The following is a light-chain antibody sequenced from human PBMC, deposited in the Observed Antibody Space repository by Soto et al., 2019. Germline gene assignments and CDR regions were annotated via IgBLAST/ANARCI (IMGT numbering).Light chain of an antibody. J-gene: IGLJ2*01. CDR2: EVS. Sequence: QSVLTQPPSASGSHGQSVTISCTGTSSDVGGYNYVSWYQQHPGKAPKLMIYEVSKRPSGVPDRFSGSKSGNTASLTVSGLQAEDEADYYCSSYAGSNVVFGGGTKLTVL. CDR3: SSYAGSNVV. V-gene: IGLV2-8*01. CDR1: SSDVGGYNY.